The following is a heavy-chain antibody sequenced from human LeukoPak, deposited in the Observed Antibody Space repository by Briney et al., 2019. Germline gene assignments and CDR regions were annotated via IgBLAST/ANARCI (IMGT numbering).Heavy chain of an antibody. J-gene: IGHJ3*02. D-gene: IGHD2-2*01. CDR3: ARPYCNSTTCNKFDAFDI. V-gene: IGHV4-59*01. CDR1: GGSISSYY. CDR2: IYYSGST. Sequence: PSETLSLTCTVSGGSISSYYWSWIRQPPGKGLEWIGYIYYSGSTNYNPSLKSRVTISVDTSKNQFSLKLSSVTAADTAVYYCARPYCNSTTCNKFDAFDIWGQGTMVTVSS.